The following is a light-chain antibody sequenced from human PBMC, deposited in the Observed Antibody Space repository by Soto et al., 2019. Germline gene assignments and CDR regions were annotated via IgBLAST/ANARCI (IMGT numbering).Light chain of an antibody. V-gene: IGLV1-44*01. Sequence: QSVLTQPPSASGTPGQIVSISCSGSSSNIGSNTVTWYQQLPGTAPKLLIYITRQRSSGVPGRFSGSKSGASASLSISGLQCEDEADDYCAAWDDRLDVYVFGTGTKVTVL. CDR1: SSNIGSNT. J-gene: IGLJ1*01. CDR2: ITR. CDR3: AAWDDRLDVYV.